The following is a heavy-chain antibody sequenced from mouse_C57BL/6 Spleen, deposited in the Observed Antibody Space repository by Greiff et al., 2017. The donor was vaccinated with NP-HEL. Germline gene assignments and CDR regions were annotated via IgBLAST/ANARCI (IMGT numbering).Heavy chain of an antibody. D-gene: IGHD2-10*02. CDR1: GYSITSGYY. Sequence: EVKVEESGPGLVKPSQSLSLTCSVTGYSITSGYYWNWIRQFPGNKLEWMGYISYDGSNNYNPSLKNRISITRDTSKNQFFLKLNSVTTEDTATYYCARVGYGNHYAMDYWGQGTSVTVSS. V-gene: IGHV3-6*01. CDR2: ISYDGSN. CDR3: ARVGYGNHYAMDY. J-gene: IGHJ4*01.